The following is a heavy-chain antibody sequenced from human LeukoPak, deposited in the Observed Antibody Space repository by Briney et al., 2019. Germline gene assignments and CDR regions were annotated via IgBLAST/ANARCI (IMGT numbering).Heavy chain of an antibody. J-gene: IGHJ4*02. CDR2: IKEDGSEE. D-gene: IGHD6-13*01. Sequence: EWVANIKEDGSEEYYVDSAKGRFTISRDNTKNSLYLQMNSLRAEDTAVYYCARDPAAWDYWGQGTLVTVSS. V-gene: IGHV3-7*01. CDR3: ARDPAAWDY.